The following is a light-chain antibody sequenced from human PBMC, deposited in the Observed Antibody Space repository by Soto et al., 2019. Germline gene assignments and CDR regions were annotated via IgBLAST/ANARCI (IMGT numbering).Light chain of an antibody. CDR3: ATWDDSLNGLV. CDR1: SSNIGSNF. Sequence: QSVLTQPPSASETPGQRVTIPCSGSSSNIGSNFVNWYQQLPGTAPKLLMYNNNQRPSGVPDRFSGSKSGTSASLAISGLQSEDEADYHCATWDDSLNGLVFGGGTKLTVL. J-gene: IGLJ3*02. CDR2: NNN. V-gene: IGLV1-44*01.